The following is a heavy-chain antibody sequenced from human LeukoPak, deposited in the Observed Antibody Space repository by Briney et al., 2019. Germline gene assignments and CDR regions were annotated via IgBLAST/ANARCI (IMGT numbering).Heavy chain of an antibody. D-gene: IGHD3-16*01. J-gene: IGHJ6*03. CDR1: GFTFSSYR. CDR3: ATERAGERPRPLLSYFYMDV. Sequence: GGSLRLSCAASGFTFSSYRMSWVRQAPGKGLEWVANIKQDGSEKHYVDSVKGRFTISRDNAKNSLYLQMNSLRAEDTAVYYCATERAGERPRPLLSYFYMDVWGKGTTVTISS. V-gene: IGHV3-7*01. CDR2: IKQDGSEK.